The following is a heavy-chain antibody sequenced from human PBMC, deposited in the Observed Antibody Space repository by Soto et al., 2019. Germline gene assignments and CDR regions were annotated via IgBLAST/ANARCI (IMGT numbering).Heavy chain of an antibody. Sequence: QVQLVQSGAEVKKPGSSVKVSCKASGGTFSSYAISWVRQAPGQGLEWMGGIIPIFGTANYAQKFQGRVTITADESTSTAYMELGSLRSEDTAVYYCARDRTPGGGIGWFDPWGQGTLVTVSS. CDR1: GGTFSSYA. D-gene: IGHD2-2*01. CDR2: IIPIFGTA. V-gene: IGHV1-69*01. CDR3: ARDRTPGGGIGWFDP. J-gene: IGHJ5*02.